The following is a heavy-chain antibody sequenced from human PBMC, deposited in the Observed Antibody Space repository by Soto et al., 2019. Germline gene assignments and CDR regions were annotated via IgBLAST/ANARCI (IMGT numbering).Heavy chain of an antibody. J-gene: IGHJ6*02. CDR1: GDTFSSYA. V-gene: IGHV1-69*13. CDR3: ARDPLSSFAMDV. CDR2: IIPTFGRT. Sequence: SGKVSCNASGDTFSSYAISWVRQAPGKGLEWMGKIIPTFGRTNYAQKFQSRLTTSADDSTSTAYMELSSLLSEDTAVYYCARDPLSSFAMDVWGQGTTVTVS. D-gene: IGHD3-10*02.